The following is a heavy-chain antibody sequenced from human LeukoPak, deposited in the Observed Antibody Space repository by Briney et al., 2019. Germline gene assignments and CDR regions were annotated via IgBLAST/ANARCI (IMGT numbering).Heavy chain of an antibody. CDR3: ASLGSYYYGSGSYYNL. CDR1: GYTFTSYD. J-gene: IGHJ4*02. CDR2: MNPNSGNT. Sequence: ASVKVSCKASGYTFTSYDINWVRQATGQGLEWMGWMNPNSGNTGYAQKFQGRVTMTRNTSISTAYVELSSLRSEDTAVYYCASLGSYYYGSGSYYNLWGQGTLVTVSS. D-gene: IGHD3-10*01. V-gene: IGHV1-8*01.